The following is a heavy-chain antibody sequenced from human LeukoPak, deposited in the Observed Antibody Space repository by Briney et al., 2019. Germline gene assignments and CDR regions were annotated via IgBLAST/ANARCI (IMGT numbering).Heavy chain of an antibody. CDR2: IYYSGST. Sequence: NPSETLSLTCTVSGGSISSGRYYWGWIRQPPGKGLEWIATIYYSGSTYYNPSLTSRVTISVDTSKNQFSLKLSSVTAADTAVFYCARQGSGTGTARGQGTLVTVSS. V-gene: IGHV4-39*01. CDR1: GGSISSGRYY. J-gene: IGHJ4*02. CDR3: ARQGSGTGTA. D-gene: IGHD3/OR15-3a*01.